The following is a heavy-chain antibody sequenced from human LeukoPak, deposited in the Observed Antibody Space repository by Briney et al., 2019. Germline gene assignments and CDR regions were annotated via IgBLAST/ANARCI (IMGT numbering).Heavy chain of an antibody. CDR1: GFIFRNYA. V-gene: IGHV3-23*01. Sequence: PGGSLRLSCGASGFIFRNYAMSWVRQAPGKGLEWVSAIDSGGNTFYADSVKGRFTISRDNSKNTLYLQMNSLRAEDTAVYYCARGFNYGDYWGQGTLVTVSS. D-gene: IGHD5-18*01. CDR3: ARGFNYGDY. CDR2: IDSGGNT. J-gene: IGHJ4*02.